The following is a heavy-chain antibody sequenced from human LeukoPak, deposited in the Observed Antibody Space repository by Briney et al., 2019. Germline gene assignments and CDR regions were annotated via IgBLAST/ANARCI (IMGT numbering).Heavy chain of an antibody. CDR3: AREGGFYLPLDY. CDR1: GGSLTSTNW. CDR2: VHLDGRT. J-gene: IGHJ4*02. V-gene: IGHV4-4*02. D-gene: IGHD3-3*01. Sequence: SGTLSLTCGVSGGSLTSTNWWTWVRQPPGKGLGGIWKVHLDGRTNYNPLLKSRLTMSVDLSENHVPQMLACVTAAGAAVYYSAREGGFYLPLDYSGQGTRVSVPS.